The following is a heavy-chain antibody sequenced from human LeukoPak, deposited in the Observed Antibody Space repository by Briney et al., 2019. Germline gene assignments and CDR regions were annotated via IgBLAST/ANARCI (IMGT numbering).Heavy chain of an antibody. CDR2: INHSGST. CDR3: ARGTVTTSVPLRPSAFDY. CDR1: GGSFSGYY. D-gene: IGHD4-17*01. Sequence: SETLSLTCAVYGGSFSGYYWSWIRQPPGKGLEWIREINHSGSTNYNPSLKSRVTISVDTSKNQFSLKLSSVTAADTAVYYCARGTVTTSVPLRPSAFDYWGQGTLVTVSS. V-gene: IGHV4-34*01. J-gene: IGHJ4*02.